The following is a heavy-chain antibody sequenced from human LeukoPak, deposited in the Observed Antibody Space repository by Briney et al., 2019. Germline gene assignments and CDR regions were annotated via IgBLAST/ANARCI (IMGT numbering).Heavy chain of an antibody. CDR1: GFTFSSYW. Sequence: GGSLRLSCAASGFTFSSYWMHWVRQAPGKGLVWVSRINSDGSSTSYADSVKGRFTISRDNAKNTLYLQMNSLRAEDTAVYYCARDRGYYYGSGVFDYWGQGALVTVSS. CDR3: ARDRGYYYGSGVFDY. J-gene: IGHJ4*02. CDR2: INSDGSST. V-gene: IGHV3-74*01. D-gene: IGHD3-10*01.